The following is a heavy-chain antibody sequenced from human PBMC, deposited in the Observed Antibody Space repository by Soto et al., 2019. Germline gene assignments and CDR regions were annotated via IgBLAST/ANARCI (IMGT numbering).Heavy chain of an antibody. Sequence: PGGPLRLSGAPSGFNFSSYAMTWGRQAPGRGLEWVSAISGSGDSAYYADSVKGRFTISRDNSKDTLYVQMNSLRAEDTAMYYCAKPTYSYFWSGPGLFDNWGQGMLVTVSS. V-gene: IGHV3-23*01. J-gene: IGHJ4*02. CDR3: AKPTYSYFWSGPGLFDN. CDR1: GFNFSSYA. D-gene: IGHD3-3*01. CDR2: ISGSGDSA.